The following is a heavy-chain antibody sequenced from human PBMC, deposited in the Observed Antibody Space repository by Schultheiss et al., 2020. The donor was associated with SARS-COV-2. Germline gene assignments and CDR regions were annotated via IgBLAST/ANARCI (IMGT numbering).Heavy chain of an antibody. J-gene: IGHJ4*02. Sequence: GGSLRLSCAASGFTFNSHDTHWVRQAPGKGLEWVAVISYDGSNKYYADSVKGRFTISRDNSKNTLYLQMNSLRAEDTAVYYCAKDGGAALFYFDYWGQGTLVTVSS. CDR2: ISYDGSNK. CDR3: AKDGGAALFYFDY. D-gene: IGHD3-16*01. CDR1: GFTFNSHD. V-gene: IGHV3-30*18.